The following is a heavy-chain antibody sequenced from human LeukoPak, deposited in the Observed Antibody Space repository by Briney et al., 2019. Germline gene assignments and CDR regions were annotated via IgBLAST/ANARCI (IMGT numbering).Heavy chain of an antibody. V-gene: IGHV4-34*01. CDR1: GGSSSGYY. J-gene: IGHJ4*02. CDR3: ARAPSRVGLDY. CDR2: INNSGST. D-gene: IGHD2-15*01. Sequence: PSETLSLTCAVYGGSSSGYYWSWIGQPPGKGLEWFGEINNSGSTNYNPSLKSRVTISVDTSKNHFSLKLSSVPAADTAVYYCARAPSRVGLDYWGEGTLVTVSS.